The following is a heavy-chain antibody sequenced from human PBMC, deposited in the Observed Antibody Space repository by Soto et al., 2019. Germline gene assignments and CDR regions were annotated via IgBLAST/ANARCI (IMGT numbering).Heavy chain of an antibody. CDR2: IYHSGST. Sequence: TLSLTCAVSGYSLSRDYFWGWIRQPPGKGLEWIGSIYHSGSTYYNSSLKSRLTMSVDTSENRFSLHLSSVTAADTAVYYCARGRYSGYDRYYFDYWGQGTLVTVSS. J-gene: IGHJ4*02. D-gene: IGHD5-12*01. V-gene: IGHV4-38-2*01. CDR3: ARGRYSGYDRYYFDY. CDR1: GYSLSRDYF.